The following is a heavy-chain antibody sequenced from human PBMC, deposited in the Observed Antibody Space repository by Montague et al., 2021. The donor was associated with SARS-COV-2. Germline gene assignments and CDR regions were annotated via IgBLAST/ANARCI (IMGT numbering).Heavy chain of an antibody. CDR1: GDSITNNYY. Sequence: SETLSLTCTVSGDSITNNYYWGWIRQPPGKGLAWIGTIYHSGTTYYNPSLKSRVTISVDTSNNQFSLKLTSVTAADTAVYYCARRHIVASNRAFDYWGQGTLVTVSS. CDR3: ARRHIVASNRAFDY. J-gene: IGHJ4*02. D-gene: IGHD2-21*01. V-gene: IGHV4-38-2*02. CDR2: IYHSGTT.